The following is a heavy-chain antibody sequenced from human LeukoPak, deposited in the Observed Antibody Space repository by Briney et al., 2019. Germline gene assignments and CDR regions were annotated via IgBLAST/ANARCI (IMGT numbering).Heavy chain of an antibody. CDR3: ARDLDYYDSSGY. Sequence: ASVKVSCKASGYTFTGYYMHWVRQAPGQGLEWMGWINPNSGGTNYAQKFQARVTMTRDTSISTAYMELSRLRSDATAAYYCARDLDYYDSSGYWGQGTLVTVSS. D-gene: IGHD3-22*01. CDR2: INPNSGGT. CDR1: GYTFTGYY. V-gene: IGHV1-2*02. J-gene: IGHJ1*01.